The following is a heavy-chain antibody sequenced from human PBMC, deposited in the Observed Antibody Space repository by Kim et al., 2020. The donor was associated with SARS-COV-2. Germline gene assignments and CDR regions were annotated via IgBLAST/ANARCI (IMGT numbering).Heavy chain of an antibody. CDR1: GFTFGDYA. CDR2: IRSKAYGGTT. J-gene: IGHJ1*01. V-gene: IGHV3-49*03. D-gene: IGHD2-2*01. CDR3: TGDTVPAANTEYFQH. Sequence: GGSLRLSCTASGFTFGDYAMSWFRQAPGKGLEWVGFIRSKAYGGTTEYAASVKGRFTISRDDSKSIAYLQMNSLKTEDTAVYYCTGDTVPAANTEYFQHWGQGTLVTVSS.